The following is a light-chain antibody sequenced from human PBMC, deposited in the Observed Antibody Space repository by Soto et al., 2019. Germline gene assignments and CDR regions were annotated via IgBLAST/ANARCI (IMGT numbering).Light chain of an antibody. Sequence: DIQMTQSPSALSASVGDRVTITCRASQSIKTWFAWYQRKPGRAPNLLIYDASSLQSGVPSRFSGSGSGTEFTLTISSLQLDDSATYYCQQYESYSWTFGQGTKVDIK. CDR3: QQYESYSWT. CDR1: QSIKTW. CDR2: DAS. J-gene: IGKJ1*01. V-gene: IGKV1-5*01.